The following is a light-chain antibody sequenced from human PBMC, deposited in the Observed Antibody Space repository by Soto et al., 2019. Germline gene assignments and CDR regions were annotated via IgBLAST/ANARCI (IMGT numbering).Light chain of an antibody. J-gene: IGLJ1*01. CDR1: SSDVGSFNY. V-gene: IGLV2-14*01. Sequence: QSVLAQPASVSGSPGQSITISCTATSSDVGSFNYVSWYQHHPGKAPKLMIYEVTSRPSGVSNRFSGSKSGNTASLTISGLQAEDEADYYCVSYATSTTLYVFXSGTKLTVL. CDR2: EVT. CDR3: VSYATSTTLYV.